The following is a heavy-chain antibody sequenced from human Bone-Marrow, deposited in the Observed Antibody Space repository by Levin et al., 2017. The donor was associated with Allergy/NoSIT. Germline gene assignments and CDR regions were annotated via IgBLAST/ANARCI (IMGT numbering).Heavy chain of an antibody. Sequence: KAGGSLRLSCVASGFTFSEYYMTWIRQAPGKGLEWLSYISSRSSAIYYADSVQGRFSISRDNTDNSLYLQMNSLRVDDTAVDYCARDLRSTSRGDGASDLWGHGTMVTVSS. CDR2: ISSRSSAI. V-gene: IGHV3-11*01. CDR3: ARDLRSTSRGDGASDL. CDR1: GFTFSEYY. J-gene: IGHJ3*01. D-gene: IGHD3-10*01.